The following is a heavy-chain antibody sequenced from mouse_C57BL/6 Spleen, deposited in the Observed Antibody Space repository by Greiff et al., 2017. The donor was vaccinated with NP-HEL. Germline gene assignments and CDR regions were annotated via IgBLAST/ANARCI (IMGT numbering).Heavy chain of an antibody. D-gene: IGHD2-4*01. J-gene: IGHJ2*01. CDR3: ARDYDYDVGVYYFDY. Sequence: VQLQQSGPELVKPGASVKISCKASGYSFTSYYIHWVKQRPGQGLEWIGWIYPGSGNTKYNEKFKGKATLTADTSSSTAYMQLSSLTSEDSAVYYCARDYDYDVGVYYFDYWGQGTTLTVSS. V-gene: IGHV1-66*01. CDR2: IYPGSGNT. CDR1: GYSFTSYY.